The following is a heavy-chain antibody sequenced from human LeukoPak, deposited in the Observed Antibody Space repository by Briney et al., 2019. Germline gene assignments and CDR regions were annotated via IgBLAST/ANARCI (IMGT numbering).Heavy chain of an antibody. CDR2: IKQDGSEK. D-gene: IGHD6-19*01. Sequence: GGSLRLSCAASGFTFSSYWMSWVRQAPGKGLEWVANIKQDGSEKYYVDSVKGRFTISRDNAKNSLYLQMNSLRAEDTAVYYCARLAVAGYSPHNWFDPWGQGTLVTVSS. CDR3: ARLAVAGYSPHNWFDP. V-gene: IGHV3-7*01. J-gene: IGHJ5*02. CDR1: GFTFSSYW.